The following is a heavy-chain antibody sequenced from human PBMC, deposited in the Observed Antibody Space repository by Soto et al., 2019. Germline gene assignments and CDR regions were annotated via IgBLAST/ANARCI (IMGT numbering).Heavy chain of an antibody. V-gene: IGHV3-73*01. J-gene: IGHJ5*02. D-gene: IGHD2-2*01. CDR3: TRQRWFVVVPAYYNWFDP. CDR1: GFTFSGSA. Sequence: PVGSLRLSCAASGFTFSGSAMHWVRQASGKGLEWVGRIRSKANSYATAYAASVKGRFTISRDDSKNTAYLQMNSLKTEDTAVYYCTRQRWFVVVPAYYNWFDPWGQGTLVTVSS. CDR2: IRSKANSYAT.